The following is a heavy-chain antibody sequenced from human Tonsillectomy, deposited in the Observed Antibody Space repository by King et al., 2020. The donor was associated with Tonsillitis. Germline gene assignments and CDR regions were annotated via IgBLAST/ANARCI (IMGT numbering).Heavy chain of an antibody. Sequence: VQLQESGQGLVKPSQTLSLTCTVSGGSISSGSYYWSWIRQPAGKGLEWIGRIYTSGSTNYNPSLKSRVTMSVDTSKNQFSLKLSSVTAADTAVYYCATATTQIEGGYFDYWGQGTLVTVSS. CDR3: ATATTQIEGGYFDY. J-gene: IGHJ4*02. CDR2: IYTSGST. D-gene: IGHD3-16*01. CDR1: GGSISSGSYY. V-gene: IGHV4-61*02.